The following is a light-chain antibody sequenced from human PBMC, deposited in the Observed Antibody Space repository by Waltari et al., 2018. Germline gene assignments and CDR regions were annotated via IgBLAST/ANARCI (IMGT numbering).Light chain of an antibody. CDR3: MQALENPLT. Sequence: DIVMPQTPLSLPVPLGEPASISCRSSQSLLHSNGNTYLYWYLQKPGQPPRLLMYRVSNRFSGVPDRFSGSGSGTDFTLKISRVEAEDVGIYYCMQALENPLTFGGGTKVEIK. CDR1: QSLLHSNGNTY. J-gene: IGKJ4*01. CDR2: RVS. V-gene: IGKV2D-29*01.